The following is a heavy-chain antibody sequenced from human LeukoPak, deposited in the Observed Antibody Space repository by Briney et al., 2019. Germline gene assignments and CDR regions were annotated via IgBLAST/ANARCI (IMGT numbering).Heavy chain of an antibody. CDR3: ARAQRGAAAAAPTPIDY. CDR2: ISSSSSYI. J-gene: IGHJ4*02. D-gene: IGHD6-13*01. Sequence: GGSLRLSCAASGFTFSSYSMNWVRQAPGKGLEWVSSISSSSSYIYYADSVKGRFTISRDNAKNSLYLQMNSLRAEDTAVYYCARAQRGAAAAAPTPIDYWGQGTLVTVSS. V-gene: IGHV3-21*01. CDR1: GFTFSSYS.